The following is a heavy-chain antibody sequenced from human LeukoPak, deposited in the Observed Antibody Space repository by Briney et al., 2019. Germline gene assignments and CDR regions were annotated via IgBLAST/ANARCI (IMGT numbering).Heavy chain of an antibody. CDR1: GDSVSSNSAA. V-gene: IGHV6-1*01. D-gene: IGHD3-10*01. CDR3: ARDGVWFGELSYYYYGMDV. J-gene: IGHJ6*02. CDR2: TYYRSKWYN. Sequence: SQTLSLTCAISGDSVSSNSAAWNWIRQSPSRGLEWLGRTYYRSKWYNDYAVSVKSRITINPDTSKNQFSLQLNSVTPGDTAVYYCARDGVWFGELSYYYYGMDVWGQGTTVTVSS.